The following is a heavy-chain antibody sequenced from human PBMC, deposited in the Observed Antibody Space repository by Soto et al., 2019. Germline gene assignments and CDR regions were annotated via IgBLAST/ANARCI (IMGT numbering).Heavy chain of an antibody. CDR1: GFTFSNAW. J-gene: IGHJ4*02. V-gene: IGHV3-7*01. CDR3: VTDLNWQGH. Sequence: GGSLRLSCAGSGFTFSNAWMTWVRQAPGKGLECVANIKYDGSEEYYVDSVKGRFTISRDNAKNSLYLQMNSLRDEDSAVYYCVTDLNWQGHWGQGTLVTVSS. CDR2: IKYDGSEE.